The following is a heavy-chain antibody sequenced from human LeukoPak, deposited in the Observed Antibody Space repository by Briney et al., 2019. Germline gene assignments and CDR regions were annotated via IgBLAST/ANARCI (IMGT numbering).Heavy chain of an antibody. D-gene: IGHD2-8*01. Sequence: PGGSLTLSCAASGFTFSSYAMSWVRQPPPKGQERVSAISGSGSSTYYADPAKGRFTIPRDNSKNTLYLQMNSLRAEDTAVYYCSTNGGQQPYLYGMDVWGQGTTVTVSS. J-gene: IGHJ6*02. CDR1: GFTFSSYA. V-gene: IGHV3-23*01. CDR2: ISGSGSST. CDR3: STNGGQQPYLYGMDV.